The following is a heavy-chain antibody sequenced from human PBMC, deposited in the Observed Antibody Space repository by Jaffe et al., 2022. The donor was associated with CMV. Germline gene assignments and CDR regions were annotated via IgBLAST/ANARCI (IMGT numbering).Heavy chain of an antibody. CDR2: IYSGGST. Sequence: EVQLVESGGGLIQPGGSLRLSCAASGFTVSSNYMSWVRQAPGKGLEWVSVIYSGGSTYYADSVKGRFTISRDNSKNTLYLQMNSLRAEDTAVYYCARSGSGSYSLGMDVWGQGTTVTVSS. J-gene: IGHJ6*02. CDR1: GFTVSSNY. CDR3: ARSGSGSYSLGMDV. V-gene: IGHV3-53*01. D-gene: IGHD3-10*01.